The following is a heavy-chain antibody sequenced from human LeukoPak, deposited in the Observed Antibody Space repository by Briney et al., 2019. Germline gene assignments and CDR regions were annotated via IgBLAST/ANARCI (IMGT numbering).Heavy chain of an antibody. D-gene: IGHD6-13*01. CDR2: IQTDGNTK. J-gene: IGHJ4*02. CDR3: AREESSLVLGGLAY. CDR1: GFTFSNYG. V-gene: IGHV3-30*02. Sequence: PEGSLRLSCAASGFTFSNYGIHWVRQAPGKGLEWVTFIQTDGNTKYYADSVRGRFTISRDNSKNTVSLQMNSLRAEDTAVYYCAREESSLVLGGLAYWGQGTLVTVSS.